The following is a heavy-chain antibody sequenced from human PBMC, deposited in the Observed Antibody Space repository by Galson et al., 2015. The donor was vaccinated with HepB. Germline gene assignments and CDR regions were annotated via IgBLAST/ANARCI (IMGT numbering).Heavy chain of an antibody. D-gene: IGHD1-20*01. CDR1: GFTFTNAR. CDR3: TTVRYRYNWPMHDF. V-gene: IGHV3-15*01. J-gene: IGHJ4*02. CDR2: IKTKTDGGTI. Sequence: SLRLSCAASGFTFTNARMSWVRQGPGKGLEWVGRIKTKTDGGTIDYAAPVKGRFTISRDDSKNMLYLQMNSLKTEDTAVYYCTTVRYRYNWPMHDFWGQGTLVTVSS.